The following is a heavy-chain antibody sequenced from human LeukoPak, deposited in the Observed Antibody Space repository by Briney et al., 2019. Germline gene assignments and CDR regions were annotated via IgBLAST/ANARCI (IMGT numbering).Heavy chain of an antibody. V-gene: IGHV3-30*03. CDR2: ISHDGTNN. CDR3: ARDLKWLWYFDL. D-gene: IGHD5-12*01. CDR1: GFTFSSYG. J-gene: IGHJ2*01. Sequence: GGSLRLSCAVSGFTFSSYGMHCVRQAPGKGLEWVAVISHDGTNNYYADSVKGRFTISRDNSKNTLYLQMNSLRPEDTAVYYCARDLKWLWYFDLWGRGTLVTVSS.